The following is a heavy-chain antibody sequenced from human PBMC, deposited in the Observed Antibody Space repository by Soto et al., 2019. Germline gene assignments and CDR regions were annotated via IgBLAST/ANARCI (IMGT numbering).Heavy chain of an antibody. Sequence: TLSLTCTVSGASLSSISYYWGWIRQPPGKGLEWAGSIFFTGDINYNPPLESRVAISTDTSKNQVSLTLTAVNAADTAVYFCARGRHWFGPWGQGTLVTVSS. J-gene: IGHJ5*02. CDR1: GASLSSISYY. CDR3: ARGRHWFGP. CDR2: IFFTGDI. V-gene: IGHV4-39*07.